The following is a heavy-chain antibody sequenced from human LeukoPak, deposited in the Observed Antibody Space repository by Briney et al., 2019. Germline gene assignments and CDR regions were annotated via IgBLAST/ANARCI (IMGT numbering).Heavy chain of an antibody. J-gene: IGHJ6*03. CDR1: GGSISGYY. Sequence: SETLSLTCTVSGGSISGYYWSWIRQPPGKGLEWIGYIYTSGSTNYNPSLKSRVTISVDTSKNQFSLKLSSVTAADTAVYYCARHGYCSSTSCQNYYYYMDVWGKGTTVTVSS. V-gene: IGHV4-4*09. D-gene: IGHD2-2*03. CDR2: IYTSGST. CDR3: ARHGYCSSTSCQNYYYYMDV.